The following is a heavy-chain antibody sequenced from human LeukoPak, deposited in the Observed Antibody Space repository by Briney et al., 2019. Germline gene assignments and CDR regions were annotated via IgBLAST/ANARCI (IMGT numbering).Heavy chain of an antibody. J-gene: IGHJ4*02. D-gene: IGHD6-19*01. CDR1: GFTVSSNY. V-gene: IGHV3-53*01. Sequence: GGSLTLSCAASGFTVSSNYMSWVRQAPGKGLEWVSVVFSGGSTYYADSVRGRFTISRDNSKNTLYLQMNSLRAEDTAVYYCAKVDSSGWYSRWGQGTLVIVSA. CDR3: AKVDSSGWYSR. CDR2: VFSGGST.